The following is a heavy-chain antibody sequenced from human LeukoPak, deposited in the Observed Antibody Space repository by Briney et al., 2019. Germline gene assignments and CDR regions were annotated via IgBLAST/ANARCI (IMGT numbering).Heavy chain of an antibody. Sequence: PSETLSLTCTVSGGSISSYYWSWIRQPPGKGLEWIGHIYGSGSTNYNPSLKSRVTLSVDTSKNQFSLKLSSVTAADTAVYYCATSIAARPPLYYFDYWGQGTLVTVSS. CDR2: IYGSGST. V-gene: IGHV4-59*01. D-gene: IGHD6-6*01. CDR3: ATSIAARPPLYYFDY. CDR1: GGSISSYY. J-gene: IGHJ4*02.